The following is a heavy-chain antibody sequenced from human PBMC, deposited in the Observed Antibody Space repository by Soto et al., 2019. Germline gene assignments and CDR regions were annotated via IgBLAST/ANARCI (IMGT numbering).Heavy chain of an antibody. J-gene: IGHJ4*02. CDR1: GFTVSSNY. CDR3: ARDNSCSGGSCHPFDY. CDR2: IYSGGST. D-gene: IGHD2-15*01. V-gene: IGHV3-66*01. Sequence: EVQLVESGGGLVQPGGSLRLSCAASGFTVSSNYMSWVRQAPGKGLEWVSVIYSGGSTYYADSVKGRFTISRDNSKNTLYLQMNSLRAEDTAVYYCARDNSCSGGSCHPFDYWGQGTLVTVSS.